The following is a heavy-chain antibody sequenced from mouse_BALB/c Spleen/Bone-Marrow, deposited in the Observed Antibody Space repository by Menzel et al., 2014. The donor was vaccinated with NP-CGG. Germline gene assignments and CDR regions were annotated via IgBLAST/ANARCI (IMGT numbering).Heavy chain of an antibody. V-gene: IGHV1-14*01. Sequence: CGPELVKPGASVKMSCKASGYTFTSYVMHWVKQKPGQGLEWIGYFNPYNDGTKYNEKFKGKATLTSDKSSSTAYMELSSLTSEDSAVYYCARNYGSSYWYFDVWGAGTTVTVSS. CDR2: FNPYNDGT. D-gene: IGHD1-1*01. CDR1: GYTFTSYV. CDR3: ARNYGSSYWYFDV. J-gene: IGHJ1*01.